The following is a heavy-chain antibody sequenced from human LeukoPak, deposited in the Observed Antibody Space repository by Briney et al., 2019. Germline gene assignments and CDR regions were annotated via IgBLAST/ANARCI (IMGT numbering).Heavy chain of an antibody. V-gene: IGHV1-24*01. J-gene: IGHJ6*03. CDR1: GYTLTELS. CDR3: ATPYSSGWRNYYYMDV. CDR2: FDPEDGET. Sequence: ASVKVSCKVSGYTLTELSMHWVRQAPGKGLEWMGGFDPEDGETIYAQKFQGRVTMTEDTSTDTAYMELSSLRSEDTAVYYCATPYSSGWRNYYYMDVWGKGTTVTVSS. D-gene: IGHD6-19*01.